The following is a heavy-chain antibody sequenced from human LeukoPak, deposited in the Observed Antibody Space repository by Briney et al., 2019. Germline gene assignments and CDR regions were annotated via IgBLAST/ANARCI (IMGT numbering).Heavy chain of an antibody. CDR1: GGSISSSSYY. J-gene: IGHJ2*01. Sequence: SETLSLTCTVSGGSISSSSYYWGWIRQPPGKGLEWIGSIYYSGSTYYNPSLKSRVTISVDTSKNQFSLKLSSVTAADTAVYYCARGRLRGFIVVVVAATPGYFDLWGRGTLVTVSS. D-gene: IGHD2-15*01. V-gene: IGHV4-39*07. CDR3: ARGRLRGFIVVVVAATPGYFDL. CDR2: IYYSGST.